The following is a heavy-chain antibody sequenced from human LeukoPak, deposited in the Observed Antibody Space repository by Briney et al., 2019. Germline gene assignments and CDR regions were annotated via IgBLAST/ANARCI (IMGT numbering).Heavy chain of an antibody. CDR3: ARAVVVVPAATFDP. V-gene: IGHV1-18*01. CDR1: GYTFTSYG. J-gene: IGHJ5*02. D-gene: IGHD2-2*01. CDR2: ISAYNGNT. Sequence: GASVKVSCKASGYTFTSYGISWVRQAPGQGLEWMGWISAYNGNTNYAQKLQGRVTMTTDTSASTAYMELRSLRSDDTAVYYCARAVVVVPAATFDPWGQGTLVTVSS.